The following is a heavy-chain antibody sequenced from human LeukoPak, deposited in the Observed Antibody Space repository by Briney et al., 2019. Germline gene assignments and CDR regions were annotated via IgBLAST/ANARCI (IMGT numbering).Heavy chain of an antibody. CDR3: AKGPTPYNWNYVEAFDI. J-gene: IGHJ3*02. D-gene: IGHD1-7*01. CDR1: GFTFSSYA. V-gene: IGHV3-30*02. Sequence: GGSLRLSCAASGFTFSSYAMHWVRQAPGKGLEWVTFIRSDASDKSYADSVKGRFTISRDNSKNTLSLQMNSLRPEDTAVYYCAKGPTPYNWNYVEAFDIWGQGTMVTVSS. CDR2: IRSDASDK.